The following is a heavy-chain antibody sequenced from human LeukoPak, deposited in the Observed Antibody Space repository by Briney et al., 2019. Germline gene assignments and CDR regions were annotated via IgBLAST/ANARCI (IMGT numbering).Heavy chain of an antibody. D-gene: IGHD1-26*01. V-gene: IGHV4-39*01. CDR3: ARLNYYGFDY. CDR1: GGSISSTSSY. Sequence: PETLSLTCTVSGGSISSTSSYWGWIRQPPGKGLEWIATIYYSGSTYYNASLKSRITIAVDTSKSQFSLKLSSVTAADTAVYYCARLNYYGFDYWGQGTLVTFSS. J-gene: IGHJ4*02. CDR2: IYYSGST.